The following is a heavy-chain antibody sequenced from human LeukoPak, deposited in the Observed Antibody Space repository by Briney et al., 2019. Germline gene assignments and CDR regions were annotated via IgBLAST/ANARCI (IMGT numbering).Heavy chain of an antibody. V-gene: IGHV4-39*07. Sequence: ASETLSLTCTVSGGSISSSSYYWGWIRQPPGKGLEWIGYIYHSGSTCYNPSLKSRVTISVDRSKNQFSLKLSSVTAADTAVYYCARAEGLYDSSGYHPTLFDYWGQGTLVTVSS. CDR3: ARAEGLYDSSGYHPTLFDY. CDR2: IYHSGST. D-gene: IGHD3-22*01. J-gene: IGHJ4*02. CDR1: GGSISSSSYY.